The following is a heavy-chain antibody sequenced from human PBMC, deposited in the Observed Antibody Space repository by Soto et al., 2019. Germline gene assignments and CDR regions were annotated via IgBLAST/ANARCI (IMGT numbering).Heavy chain of an antibody. V-gene: IGHV1-69*01. D-gene: IGHD2-15*01. CDR1: VGIIASYA. CDR3: ARAVLCSGGSCYPSFDI. Sequence: SVEVSFKACVGIIASYASRWVRQAAGKGLEWMGGIIPIFGTANYGQKFQGRVTITADESTSTAYMELSSLRSEDTAVYYGARAVLCSGGSCYPSFDIWVKGTMV. J-gene: IGHJ3*02. CDR2: IIPIFGTA.